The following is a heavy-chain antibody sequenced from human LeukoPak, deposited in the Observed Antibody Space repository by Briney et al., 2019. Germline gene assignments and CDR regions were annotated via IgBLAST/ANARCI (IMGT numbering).Heavy chain of an antibody. CDR1: GGSISSGSYY. CDR2: IYTSGST. CDR3: AATPGGDYVLSSFDY. V-gene: IGHV4-61*02. J-gene: IGHJ4*02. D-gene: IGHD4-17*01. Sequence: PSETLSLTCTVSGGSISSGSYYWSWIRQPAGKGLEWIGRIYTSGSTNYNPSLKSRVTISVDTSKSQFSLKLSSVIAADTAVYYCAATPGGDYVLSSFDYWGQGTLVTVSS.